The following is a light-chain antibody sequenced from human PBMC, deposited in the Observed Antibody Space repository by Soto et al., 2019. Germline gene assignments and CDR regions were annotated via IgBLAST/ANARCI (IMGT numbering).Light chain of an antibody. CDR1: QSISSW. Sequence: DIQMTQTPSTLSASVGDRVTITCRASQSISSWLAWYQQKPGKAPKLLIYKASSLESGVPSRFSGSGSGTGFTLTISSXQPDDFATYYCQQYNSYSWTFGQGTKV. CDR3: QQYNSYSWT. CDR2: KAS. J-gene: IGKJ1*01. V-gene: IGKV1-5*03.